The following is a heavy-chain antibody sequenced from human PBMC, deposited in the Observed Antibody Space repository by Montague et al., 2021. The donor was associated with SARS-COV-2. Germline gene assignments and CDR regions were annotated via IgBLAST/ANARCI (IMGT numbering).Heavy chain of an antibody. CDR2: TYYGSKWYN. CDR3: ARIPVGSKYYFDF. D-gene: IGHD2-2*01. V-gene: IGHV6-1*01. J-gene: IGHJ4*02. CDR1: GDSVSSNIAT. Sequence: CAISGDSVSSNIATWNWIRQSPSRGLEWLGRTYYGSKWYNDYAESVKSRITIDPDTSKHQLSLHLNSVTPEDTAVYYCARIPVGSKYYFDFWGQGTLVTVSS.